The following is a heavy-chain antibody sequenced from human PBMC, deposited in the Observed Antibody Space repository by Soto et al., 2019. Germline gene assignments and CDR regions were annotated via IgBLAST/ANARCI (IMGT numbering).Heavy chain of an antibody. V-gene: IGHV3-30-3*01. CDR2: ISYDGSNK. J-gene: IGHJ5*02. CDR3: AKDQGLKGVGWFDP. D-gene: IGHD3-16*01. Sequence: GGSLRLSCAASGFTFSSYAMHWVRQAPGKGLEWVAVISYDGSNKYYADSVKGRFTISRDNSKNTLYLQMNSLRAEDTAVYYCAKDQGLKGVGWFDPWGQGTRVTVSS. CDR1: GFTFSSYA.